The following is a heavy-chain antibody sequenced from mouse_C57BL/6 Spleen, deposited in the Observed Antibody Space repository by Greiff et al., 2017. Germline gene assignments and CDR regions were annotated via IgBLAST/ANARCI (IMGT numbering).Heavy chain of an antibody. J-gene: IGHJ3*01. D-gene: IGHD3-3*01. CDR3: ARGLFAY. V-gene: IGHV1-82*01. CDR2: IYPGDGDT. Sequence: VQLQQSGPELVKPGASVKISCKASGYAFSSSWMNWVKQRPGKGLEWIGRIYPGDGDTNYNGKFKGKATLTADKSSSPAYMQLSSLTSEDSAVYFCARGLFAYWGQGTLVTVSA. CDR1: GYAFSSSW.